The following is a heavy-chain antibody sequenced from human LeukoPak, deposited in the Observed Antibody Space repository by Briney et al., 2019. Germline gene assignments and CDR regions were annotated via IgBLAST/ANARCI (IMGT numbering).Heavy chain of an antibody. V-gene: IGHV4-34*01. CDR2: INHSGST. CDR3: ARALSYYYDSSGYHNWFDP. D-gene: IGHD3-22*01. J-gene: IGHJ5*02. Sequence: PSETLSLTCAVYGGSFSGYYWSWIRQPPGKGLEWIGEINHSGSTNYNPSLKSRVTMSVDTSKNQFSLRLSSVTAADTAVYYCARALSYYYDSSGYHNWFDPWGQGTLVTVSS. CDR1: GGSFSGYY.